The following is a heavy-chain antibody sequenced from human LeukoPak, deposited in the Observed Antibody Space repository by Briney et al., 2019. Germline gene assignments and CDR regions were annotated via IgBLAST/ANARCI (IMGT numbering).Heavy chain of an antibody. J-gene: IGHJ3*02. CDR2: IYYSGST. Sequence: SETLSLTCSVSGGSINSFYWSWTRQPPGKGLEWIGYIYYSGSTNYNPSLKSRVTISVDTSKNQFSLNLSSVTAADTAVYYCARHWGSRGAFDIWGQGTMVTVSS. CDR3: ARHWGSRGAFDI. CDR1: GGSINSFY. V-gene: IGHV4-59*01. D-gene: IGHD7-27*01.